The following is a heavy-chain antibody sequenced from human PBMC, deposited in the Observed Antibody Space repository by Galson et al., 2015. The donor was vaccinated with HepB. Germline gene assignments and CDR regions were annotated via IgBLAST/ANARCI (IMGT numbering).Heavy chain of an antibody. CDR1: GFTFSSYS. V-gene: IGHV3-21*01. Sequence: SLRLSCAASGFTFSSYSMNWVRQAPGKGLEWVSSISSSSSYIYYADSVKGRFTISRDNAKNSLYLQMNSLRAEDTAVYYCARDPQYCSSTSCHRYYYYGMDVWGQGTTVTVSS. CDR2: ISSSSSYI. J-gene: IGHJ6*02. CDR3: ARDPQYCSSTSCHRYYYYGMDV. D-gene: IGHD2-2*01.